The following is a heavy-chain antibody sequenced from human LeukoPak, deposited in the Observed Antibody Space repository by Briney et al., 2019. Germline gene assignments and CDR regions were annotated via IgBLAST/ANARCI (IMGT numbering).Heavy chain of an antibody. CDR3: ARVTLHRAYSFDY. CDR2: SGRSGSTI. J-gene: IGHJ4*02. V-gene: IGHV3-48*03. Sequence: GRSLGLSRAASVLTFSSFEMNWVRQAPGKGLEWGSHSGRSGSTIHYTRSLKARFTIPRDNAKNSVYLQMNSLTAEDTAVYYCARVTLHRAYSFDYWGQGALVTVSS. CDR1: VLTFSSFE. D-gene: IGHD4-11*01.